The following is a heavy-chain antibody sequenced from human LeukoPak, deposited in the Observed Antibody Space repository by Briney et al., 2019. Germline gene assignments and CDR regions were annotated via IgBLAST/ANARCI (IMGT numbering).Heavy chain of an antibody. D-gene: IGHD2-21*01. CDR2: ISDSGGST. Sequence: QSGGSLRLSCAASGFTFSSYAMSWVRQAPGKGLEWVSGISDSGGSTHYADSVKGRFTISRDNSKNTLYLQMNSLRAEDTALYYCAKDREIGIYYYYGMDVWGQGTTVTVSS. CDR1: GFTFSSYA. J-gene: IGHJ6*02. CDR3: AKDREIGIYYYYGMDV. V-gene: IGHV3-23*01.